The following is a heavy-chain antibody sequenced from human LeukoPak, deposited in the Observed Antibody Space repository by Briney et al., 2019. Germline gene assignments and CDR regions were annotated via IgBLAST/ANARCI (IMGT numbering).Heavy chain of an antibody. Sequence: SETLSLTCAVYGGSLSGHYWSWIRQPPGKGLEWIGEINDSGSTNYNPSLKTRVTISVDTSNNYFSLKLNSVTAADTAVYYCARDIEISAVFDSWGQGTLVTVSS. D-gene: IGHD5-12*01. CDR3: ARDIEISAVFDS. J-gene: IGHJ4*02. CDR1: GGSLSGHY. CDR2: INDSGST. V-gene: IGHV4-34*01.